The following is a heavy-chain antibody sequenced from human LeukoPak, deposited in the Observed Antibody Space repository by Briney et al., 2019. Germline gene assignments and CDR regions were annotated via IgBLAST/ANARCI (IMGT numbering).Heavy chain of an antibody. V-gene: IGHV7-4-1*02. CDR3: ARVPFPYYYDSSGTNDY. J-gene: IGHJ4*02. CDR1: GYTFTSYA. D-gene: IGHD3-22*01. Sequence: ASVKVSCKASGYTFTSYAMNWVRQAPGQGLEWMGWINTNTGNPTYAQGFTGRFVFSLDTSVSTAYLQISSLKAEDTAVYYCARVPFPYYYDSSGTNDYWGQGTLVTVSS. CDR2: INTNTGNP.